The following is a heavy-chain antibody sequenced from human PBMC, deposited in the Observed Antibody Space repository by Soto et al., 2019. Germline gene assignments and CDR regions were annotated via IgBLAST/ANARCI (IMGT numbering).Heavy chain of an antibody. CDR3: AKDRISTVTSPFDY. V-gene: IGHV3-9*01. CDR1: GFTFDDYA. D-gene: IGHD4-4*01. J-gene: IGHJ4*02. Sequence: SLRLSCAASGFTFDDYAMHWVRQAPGKGLEWVSGISWNSGSIGYADSVKGRFTISRDNAKNSLYLQMNSLRAEDTALYYCAKDRISTVTSPFDYWGQGTLVTVSS. CDR2: ISWNSGSI.